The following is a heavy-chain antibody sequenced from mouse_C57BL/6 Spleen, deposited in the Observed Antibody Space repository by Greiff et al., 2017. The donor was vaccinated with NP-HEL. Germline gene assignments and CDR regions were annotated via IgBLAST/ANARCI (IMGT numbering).Heavy chain of an antibody. V-gene: IGHV1-64*01. CDR3: ASFTTVPSCDC. J-gene: IGHJ2*01. CDR1: GYTFTRYW. Sequence: QVQLQQPGAELVKPGASVKLSCKASGYTFTRYWMHWVKQRPGQGLEWIGMIHPNSGSTNYNEKFKSKATLTVDKSSSTAYMQLSSLTSEDSAVYYCASFTTVPSCDCWGQGTTLTVSS. CDR2: IHPNSGST. D-gene: IGHD1-1*01.